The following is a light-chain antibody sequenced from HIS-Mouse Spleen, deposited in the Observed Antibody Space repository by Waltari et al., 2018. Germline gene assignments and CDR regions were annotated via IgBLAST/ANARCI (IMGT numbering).Light chain of an antibody. CDR3: SSYAGSNNFVV. CDR2: EVS. J-gene: IGLJ2*01. V-gene: IGLV2-8*01. Sequence: QSALTQPPSASGSPGQPVTISCTGTISDVAGYNSVSWYQQHPGKAPKLMIYEVSKRPSGVPDRFSGSKSGNTASLTVSGLQAEDEADYYCSSYAGSNNFVVFGGGTKLTVL. CDR1: ISDVAGYNS.